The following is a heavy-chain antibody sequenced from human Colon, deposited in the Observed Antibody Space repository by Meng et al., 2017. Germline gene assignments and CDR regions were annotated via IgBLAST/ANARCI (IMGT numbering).Heavy chain of an antibody. D-gene: IGHD1-26*01. CDR2: AST. J-gene: IGHJ4*02. CDR3: ARDHMGSLDY. V-gene: IGHV4-61*08. CDR1: GGSVSSAGYQ. Sequence: VPLQGSGPGPVRPSETLSLNCSASGGSVSSAGYQWSWIRQPPGKGLEWIGYASTNYNPSLKSRVTISVDTSKNQFSLRLTSVTAADTAGYYCARDHMGSLDYWGQGILVTVSS.